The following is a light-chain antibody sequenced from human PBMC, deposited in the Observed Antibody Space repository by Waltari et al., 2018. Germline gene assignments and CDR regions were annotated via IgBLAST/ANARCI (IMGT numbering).Light chain of an antibody. J-gene: IGKJ4*01. Sequence: EIVLTQSPATLSLSPGEKATLSCRASQSVSTSLTWYQRKPGQAPRLLIYDASTRATGIPVRFSGSGSGTDFTLTISSLEPEDFAVYYCQQRSTWPRLTFGGGTKVEIK. CDR1: QSVSTS. V-gene: IGKV3-11*01. CDR3: QQRSTWPRLT. CDR2: DAS.